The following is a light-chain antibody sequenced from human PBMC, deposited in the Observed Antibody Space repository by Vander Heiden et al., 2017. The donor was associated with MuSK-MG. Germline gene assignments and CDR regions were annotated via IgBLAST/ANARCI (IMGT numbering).Light chain of an antibody. V-gene: IGKV4-1*01. CDR1: QTVLYSSNNKNY. Sequence: DIVMNQSPDSLAVSLGERATINCKSSQTVLYSSNNKNYLAWYQQKPGQPPKLLIYWASTRESGVPDRFSGSGSGTDFTLTISSLQAADVAVSYCQQYYITPITFGQGTRLEIK. CDR3: QQYYITPIT. CDR2: WAS. J-gene: IGKJ5*01.